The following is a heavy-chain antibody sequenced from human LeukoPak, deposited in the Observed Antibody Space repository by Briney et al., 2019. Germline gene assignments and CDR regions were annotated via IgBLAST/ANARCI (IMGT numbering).Heavy chain of an antibody. J-gene: IGHJ5*02. Sequence: GESLKISCKGSGYSFTSYWIGWVRQMPGKGLEWMGIIYPGDSDTRYSPSFQGQVTISADKSISTAYLQWSSLKASDTAMYYCARSGEVRFLEWPSLGWFDPWGQGTLVTVSS. CDR2: IYPGDSDT. D-gene: IGHD3-3*01. CDR1: GYSFTSYW. V-gene: IGHV5-51*01. CDR3: ARSGEVRFLEWPSLGWFDP.